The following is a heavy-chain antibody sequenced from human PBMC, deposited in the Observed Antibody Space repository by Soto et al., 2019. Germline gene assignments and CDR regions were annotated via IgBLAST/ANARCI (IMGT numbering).Heavy chain of an antibody. D-gene: IGHD4-4*01. V-gene: IGHV1-69*13. CDR1: VGTFSSYA. J-gene: IGHJ4*02. Sequence: VKVSFHASVGTFSSYAISWVRQAPGQGLEWMGGIIPIFGTANYAQKFQGRVTITADESTSTAYMELSSLRSEDTAVYYCAREYSNPSYFDYWGQGTLVSVSS. CDR2: IIPIFGTA. CDR3: AREYSNPSYFDY.